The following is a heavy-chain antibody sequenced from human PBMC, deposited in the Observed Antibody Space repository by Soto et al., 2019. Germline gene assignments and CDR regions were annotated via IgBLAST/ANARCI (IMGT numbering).Heavy chain of an antibody. CDR2: VSTYSDIT. CDR1: GYTFSDRG. J-gene: IGHJ4*02. Sequence: QIHLVQSGPEVKEPGASVKVSCKASGYTFSDRGISWVRQAPGQGLEWMGWVSTYSDITNYAQKFQGRVSMTTDTSTNTAYMELRSLRSDDTAVYYCAINYDSRGYEDLDYWGQGSLFTVSS. D-gene: IGHD3-22*01. V-gene: IGHV1-18*01. CDR3: AINYDSRGYEDLDY.